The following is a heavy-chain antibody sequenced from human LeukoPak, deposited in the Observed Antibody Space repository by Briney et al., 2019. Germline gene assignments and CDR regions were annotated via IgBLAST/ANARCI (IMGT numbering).Heavy chain of an antibody. CDR1: GYTFTSYY. CDR3: ARSGLVLRFLETRLLGFDP. V-gene: IGHV1-46*01. CDR2: INPSGGST. D-gene: IGHD3-3*01. J-gene: IGHJ5*02. Sequence: ASVKVSCKASGYTFTSYYMHWVRQAPGQGLEWMGIINPSGGSTSYAQKFQGRVTMTRDTSTSTVYMELSSLRSEDTAVYYCARSGLVLRFLETRLLGFDPWGQGTLVTVSS.